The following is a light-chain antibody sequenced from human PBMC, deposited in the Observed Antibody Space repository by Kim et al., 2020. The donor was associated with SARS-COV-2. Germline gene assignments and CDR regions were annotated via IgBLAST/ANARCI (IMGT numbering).Light chain of an antibody. CDR1: SSNIGSNY. CDR2: RNN. V-gene: IGLV1-47*01. Sequence: GQRVTIYCSGSSSNIGSNYVYWYQQLPGTAPKLLIYRNNQRPSGVPDRFSGSKSGTSASLAISGLRSGDEADYDCAAWDDSLSGPVFGGGTQLTV. J-gene: IGLJ3*02. CDR3: AAWDDSLSGPV.